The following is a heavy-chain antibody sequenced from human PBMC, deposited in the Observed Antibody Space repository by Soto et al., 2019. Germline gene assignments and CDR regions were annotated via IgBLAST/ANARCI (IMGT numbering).Heavy chain of an antibody. V-gene: IGHV3-23*01. CDR2: ISGSGGST. CDR3: AKGGDYLPNYIHNWFDP. J-gene: IGHJ5*02. CDR1: GFTFSSYA. D-gene: IGHD1-7*01. Sequence: PGGSLRLSCAASGFTFSSYAMSWVRQAPGKGLEWVSAISGSGGSTYYADSVKGRFTISRDNSKNTLYLQMNSLRAEDTAVYYCAKGGDYLPNYIHNWFDPWGQGTLVTVSS.